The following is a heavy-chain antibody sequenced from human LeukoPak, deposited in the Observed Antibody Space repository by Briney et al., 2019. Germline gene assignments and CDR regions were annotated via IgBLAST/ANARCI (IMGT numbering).Heavy chain of an antibody. CDR3: ARGGGLYYDILTGYYFSPHAFDI. V-gene: IGHV3-21*01. D-gene: IGHD3-9*01. CDR2: ISSSSGYL. Sequence: PGGPLRFSCVASGFPFSSYNMTWVGPAPRQRLHWVSPISSSSGYLYYADSVKGRFTISRDNAKNSLYLQMNSPRAEDTAVYYCARGGGLYYDILTGYYFSPHAFDIWGQGTMVTVSS. J-gene: IGHJ3*02. CDR1: GFPFSSYN.